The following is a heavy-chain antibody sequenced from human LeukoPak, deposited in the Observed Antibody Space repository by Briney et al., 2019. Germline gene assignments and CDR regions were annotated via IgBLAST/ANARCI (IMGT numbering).Heavy chain of an antibody. J-gene: IGHJ4*02. D-gene: IGHD4-23*01. CDR1: GVSISGSY. CDR3: ARRFSTSGNSYFDY. Sequence: SETLSLTCNVSGVSISGSYWSWIRQLPGKELEWIGYIYYSGTTNYNPSLKSRVTISIDTSKNQFSLKLNSVTAAGTAVYYCARRFSTSGNSYFDYWGQGTLVTVSS. CDR2: IYYSGTT. V-gene: IGHV4-59*01.